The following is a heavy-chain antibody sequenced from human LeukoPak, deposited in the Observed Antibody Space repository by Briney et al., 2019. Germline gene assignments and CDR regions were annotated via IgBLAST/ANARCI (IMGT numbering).Heavy chain of an antibody. CDR2: INPSGGST. Sequence: ASVKVSCKASGYTFTSYYMHWVRQAPGQGLEWMGIINPSGGSTSYAQKFQGRVTMTRDTSTSTAYLELRSLRSDDTAVYYCARDNFWSDYTYGMDVWGQGTTVTVSS. CDR3: ARDNFWSDYTYGMDV. V-gene: IGHV1-46*01. J-gene: IGHJ6*02. CDR1: GYTFTSYY. D-gene: IGHD3-3*01.